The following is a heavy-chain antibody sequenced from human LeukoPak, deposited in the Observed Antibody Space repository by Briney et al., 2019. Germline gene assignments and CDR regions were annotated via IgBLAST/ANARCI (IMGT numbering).Heavy chain of an antibody. CDR1: GFTFSSYS. D-gene: IGHD6-19*01. CDR3: ARGPGIAVAPLQH. Sequence: GGSLRLSCAASGFTFSSYSMIWVRQAPGKGLEWVSCISSSGSGNMYYSDAVKGRFTLSRDSAKNSLYLQMNSLRVEDTAFYYCARGPGIAVAPLQHWGQGTLVSVSS. V-gene: IGHV3-21*01. CDR2: ISSSGSGNM. J-gene: IGHJ1*01.